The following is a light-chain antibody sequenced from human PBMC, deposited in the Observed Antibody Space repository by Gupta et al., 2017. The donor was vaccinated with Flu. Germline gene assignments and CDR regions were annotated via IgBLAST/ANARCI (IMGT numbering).Light chain of an antibody. Sequence: QSVLTQPPSASGTPGQRVTISCSGSSSNIGSTTVDWYQHRPGTAPNLLIYDNNKRRSGGPERVSGSKSGTSAAMAISVLQSEEEADYYCEAWDDSRNGAYVFGTGTKVTVL. J-gene: IGLJ1*01. CDR1: SSNIGSTT. V-gene: IGLV1-44*01. CDR3: EAWDDSRNGAYV. CDR2: DNN.